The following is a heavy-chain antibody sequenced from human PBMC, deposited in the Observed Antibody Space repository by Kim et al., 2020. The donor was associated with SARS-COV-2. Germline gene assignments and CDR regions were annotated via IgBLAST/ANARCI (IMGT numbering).Heavy chain of an antibody. CDR2: ISWTNSVI. J-gene: IGHJ2*01. CDR3: AKEVGVDWYFDL. CDR1: GLNLDDYG. V-gene: IGHV3-9*01. D-gene: IGHD3-3*01. Sequence: GGSLRLSCAASGLNLDDYGIHWVRQAPGKGLEWVSGISWTNSVIDYADSVKGRFAISRDSATNSVYLEMNSLRAEDTALYYCAKEVGVDWYFDLWGRGTLVTVSP.